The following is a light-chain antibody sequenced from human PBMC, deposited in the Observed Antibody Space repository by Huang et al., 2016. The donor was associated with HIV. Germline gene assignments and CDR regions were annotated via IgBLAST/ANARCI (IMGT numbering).Light chain of an antibody. CDR1: QNIGRD. CDR3: QQSYSITRYT. Sequence: EIKRTQSPSSLSASVGDRVTITCRASQNIGRDLNWYQQKSGKAPKLLIYAASSLQRGVPSRFSGIGFGTDFTLTISSLQPEDFATYYCQQSYSITRYTFGQGTKVEIK. CDR2: AAS. V-gene: IGKV1-39*01. J-gene: IGKJ2*01.